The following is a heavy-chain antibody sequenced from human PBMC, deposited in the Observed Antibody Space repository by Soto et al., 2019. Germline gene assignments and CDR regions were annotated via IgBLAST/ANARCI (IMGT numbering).Heavy chain of an antibody. D-gene: IGHD3-16*02. J-gene: IGHJ4*02. CDR1: GFTFSSYS. Sequence: GGSLRLSCAASGFTFSSYSMNWVRQAPGKGLEWVSSISSSSSYIYYADSVKGRFTISRDNAKNSLYLQMNSLRAEDTAVYYCARVLNYDYVWGSYRYAASDFDYWGQGTLVTVSS. CDR2: ISSSSSYI. V-gene: IGHV3-21*01. CDR3: ARVLNYDYVWGSYRYAASDFDY.